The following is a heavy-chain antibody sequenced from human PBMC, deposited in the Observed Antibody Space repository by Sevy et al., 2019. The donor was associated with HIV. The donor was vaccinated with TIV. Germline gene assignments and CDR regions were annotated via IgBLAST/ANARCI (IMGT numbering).Heavy chain of an antibody. CDR3: ARVLYASAEEFDY. CDR1: GFTFSDYY. J-gene: IGHJ4*02. D-gene: IGHD2-2*01. V-gene: IGHV3-11*01. CDR2: ISIGGGSI. Sequence: GGSLRLSCAASGFTFSDYYMTWVRQAPGKGLEWVSYISIGGGSIYYADSVKGRFTISRDNAKNSLYLQMNSLRAEDTAVYYCARVLYASAEEFDYWGQGTLVTVSS.